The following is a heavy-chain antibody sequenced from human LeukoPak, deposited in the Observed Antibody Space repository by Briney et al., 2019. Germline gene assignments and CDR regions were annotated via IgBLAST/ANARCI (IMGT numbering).Heavy chain of an antibody. Sequence: PGGSLRLSCVVSGFTFSNYGMHWVRQAPGKGLEWVALTTYDGSTKYYADSVKGRFTISKDNSRNTLYLQMNSLKVEDTAIYYCAKHLDEYFDFWGQGTLVTVSS. CDR3: AKHLDEYFDF. J-gene: IGHJ4*02. CDR2: TTYDGSTK. CDR1: GFTFSNYG. V-gene: IGHV3-30*18.